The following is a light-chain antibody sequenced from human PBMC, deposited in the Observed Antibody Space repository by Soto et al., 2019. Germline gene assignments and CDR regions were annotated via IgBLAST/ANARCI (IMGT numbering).Light chain of an antibody. J-gene: IGKJ2*01. CDR3: QQYDSLPYT. CDR2: DAS. V-gene: IGKV1-5*01. CDR1: QTISVS. Sequence: IQMTQSPSTLSASVGDTVTITCRASQTISVSLAWYRQKPGKAPNLLIYDASTLQEGVPSRFSGSGSGTHFTLTISSLQPEDVATYYCQQYDSLPYTFGQGTRLEIK.